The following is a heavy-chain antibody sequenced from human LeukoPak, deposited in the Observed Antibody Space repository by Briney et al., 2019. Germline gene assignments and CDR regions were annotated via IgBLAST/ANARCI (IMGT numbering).Heavy chain of an antibody. V-gene: IGHV3-23*01. CDR1: GFTFSSYA. CDR2: ISGSGGST. D-gene: IGHD3-10*01. Sequence: GGSLRLSCAASGFTFSSYAMSWVRQAPGKGLEWVSAISGSGGSTYYADSVKGRFTISRDNSKNTLYLQMNSLRAEVTAVYYCAKWAGAYYYGSGSYYHFDYWGQGTLVTVSS. CDR3: AKWAGAYYYGSGSYYHFDY. J-gene: IGHJ4*02.